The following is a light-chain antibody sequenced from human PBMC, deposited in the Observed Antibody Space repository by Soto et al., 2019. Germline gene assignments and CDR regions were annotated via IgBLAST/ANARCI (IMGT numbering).Light chain of an antibody. V-gene: IGKV3-15*01. CDR2: DAS. CDR3: QQYGSSGT. Sequence: EIVMTQSPATLSVSPGERATLSCRASQSVSSNLAWYQQKPGQAPRLLIYDASTRATGIPARFSGSGSGTEFTLTISRLEPEDFAVYYCQQYGSSGTFGQGTKVDIK. J-gene: IGKJ1*01. CDR1: QSVSSN.